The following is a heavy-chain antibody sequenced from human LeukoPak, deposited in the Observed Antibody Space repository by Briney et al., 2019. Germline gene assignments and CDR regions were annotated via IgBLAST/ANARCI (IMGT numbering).Heavy chain of an antibody. D-gene: IGHD3-22*01. J-gene: IGHJ4*02. CDR1: GYTFSSYS. CDR3: VSLRRNSDTSGFYYYYDY. V-gene: IGHV3-21*01. CDR2: ISVRSNYI. Sequence: GGSLRLSCAASGYTFSSYSINWVRQAPGKGLEWVSSISVRSNYIYYADSVRGRFSISRDDARDSLYLQMNSLIAEDTAVYCCVSLRRNSDTSGFYYYYDYWGQGTLVTVSS.